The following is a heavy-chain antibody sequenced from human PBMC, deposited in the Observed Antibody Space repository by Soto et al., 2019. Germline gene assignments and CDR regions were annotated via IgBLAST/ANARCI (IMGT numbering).Heavy chain of an antibody. CDR1: GGSTSSGDYY. CDR2: IHYSGTI. D-gene: IGHD2-8*01. Sequence: QVQLQESGPGLVKPSQTLSLTCIVSGGSTSSGDYYRSWIRQYPGKGLEWIGSIHYSGTIYYNPSLRSRATMSVDTSNFQFSLKLSSVTAAVTAVYYCTSVLDWAKLGYWGQGTLVTVSS. CDR3: TSVLDWAKLGY. V-gene: IGHV4-31*03. J-gene: IGHJ4*02.